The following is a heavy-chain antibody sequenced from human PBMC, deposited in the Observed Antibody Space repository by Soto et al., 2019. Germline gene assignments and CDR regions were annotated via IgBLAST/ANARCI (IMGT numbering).Heavy chain of an antibody. CDR3: ARDRWQQLVDY. V-gene: IGHV1-3*05. Sequence: QVQLVQSGAEEKKPEASVKVSCKASGYTFTSYAIHWARQAPGQRLEWMGWINAGNGNTKYSQKFQGRVTITRDTSASTAYMELSSLRSEDTAVYYCARDRWQQLVDYWGQGTLVTVSS. D-gene: IGHD6-13*01. CDR2: INAGNGNT. J-gene: IGHJ4*02. CDR1: GYTFTSYA.